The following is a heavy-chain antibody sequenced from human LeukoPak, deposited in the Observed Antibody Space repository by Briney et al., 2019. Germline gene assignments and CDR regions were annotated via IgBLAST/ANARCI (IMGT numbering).Heavy chain of an antibody. CDR3: AREAEYYYDSSGYYYYFDY. V-gene: IGHV4-4*07. J-gene: IGHJ4*02. Sequence: RXXTSGSTNYNPSLKSRVTMSVDTSKNQFSLKLSSVTAADTAVYYCAREAEYYYDSSGYYYYFDYWGQGTLVTVSS. D-gene: IGHD3-22*01. CDR2: XXTSGST.